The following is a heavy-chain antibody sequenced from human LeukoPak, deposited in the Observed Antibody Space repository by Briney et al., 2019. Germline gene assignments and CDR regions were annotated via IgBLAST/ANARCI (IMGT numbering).Heavy chain of an antibody. J-gene: IGHJ5*02. CDR3: ARGDYGDSRGWFDP. D-gene: IGHD4-17*01. CDR1: GDSISSYY. Sequence: SETLSLTCTVSGDSISSYYWSWIRQPPGKGLEWIGYIYYSGSTNYNPSLKSRVTISVDTSKNQFSLKLSSVTAADTAVYYCARGDYGDSRGWFDPWGQGTLVTVSS. V-gene: IGHV4-59*01. CDR2: IYYSGST.